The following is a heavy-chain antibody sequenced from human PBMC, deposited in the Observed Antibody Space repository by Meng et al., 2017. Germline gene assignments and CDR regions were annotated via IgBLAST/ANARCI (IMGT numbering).Heavy chain of an antibody. CDR1: GFTFRNYW. CDR2: IKPDGTMT. V-gene: IGHV3-74*01. Sequence: EVAGVVSGVGIVESGWFLMSSWTASGFTFRNYWMHWVRQAPGKGLVWVSRIKPDGTMTVYADSVKGRFTISRDNAKNTLYLQMNSLRSDDTAVYYCARSDWFDPWGQGTLVTVSS. J-gene: IGHJ5*02. CDR3: ARSDWFDP.